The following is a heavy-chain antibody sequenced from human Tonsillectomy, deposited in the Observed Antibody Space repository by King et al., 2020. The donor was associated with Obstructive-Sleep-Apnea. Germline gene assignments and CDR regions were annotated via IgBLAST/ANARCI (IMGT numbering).Heavy chain of an antibody. CDR3: ARGHTWNFDY. V-gene: IGHV4-38-2*02. J-gene: IGHJ4*02. Sequence: VQLQESGPGLVKASETLSLTCSVSGYSISSSSYWGWIRQPPGKGLEWIGSVFQSGTPYYNSSLKSRVTMSVDTSKKHFSLNLNSVTAADTAVYYCARGHTWNFDYWGQGTRVTVSS. CDR1: GYSISSSSY. CDR2: VFQSGTP. D-gene: IGHD1-1*01.